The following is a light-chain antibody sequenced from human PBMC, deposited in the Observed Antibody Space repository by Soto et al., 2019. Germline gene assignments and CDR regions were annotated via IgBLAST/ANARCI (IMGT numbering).Light chain of an antibody. Sequence: QSALTQPASVSGSPGQSITISCTGTSSDIGGSKYVSWYQQPPGKAPKLVIYDVNNRPSGVSNRFSGSKSGNTASLAISGLQAEDEADYYCSTYTTIRTLFGGGTKLTVL. CDR1: SSDIGGSKY. J-gene: IGLJ2*01. V-gene: IGLV2-14*01. CDR3: STYTTIRTL. CDR2: DVN.